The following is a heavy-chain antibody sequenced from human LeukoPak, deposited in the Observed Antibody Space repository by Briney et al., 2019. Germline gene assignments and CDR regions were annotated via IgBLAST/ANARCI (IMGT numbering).Heavy chain of an antibody. CDR2: IYYSGST. CDR1: GGSISSSSSY. V-gene: IGHV4-39*01. D-gene: IGHD6-19*01. J-gene: IGHJ4*02. CDR3: TRQSSVAGTSFDY. Sequence: PSETLSLTCTVSGGSISSSSSYWGWIRQPPGKGLEWIGSIYYSGSTYYNPSLKSRVTISVDTSKNQFSLRLSSVTAADTTFYYCTRQSSVAGTSFDYWGQGTLVTVSS.